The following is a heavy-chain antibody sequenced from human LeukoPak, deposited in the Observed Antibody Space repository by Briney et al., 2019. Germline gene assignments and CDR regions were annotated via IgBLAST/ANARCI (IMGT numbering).Heavy chain of an antibody. J-gene: IGHJ5*02. CDR3: ARDFWSGYGVSWFDP. D-gene: IGHD3-3*01. CDR1: GYSFTTYW. V-gene: IGHV5-51*01. CDR2: INPGDSDI. Sequence: GESLKISCKGSGYSFTTYWIGWVRQMPGKGLEWMGIINPGDSDIRYSPSFQGQVTISVDKSISTAYLQWSSLKASDTAMYYCARDFWSGYGVSWFDPWGQGTLVTVSS.